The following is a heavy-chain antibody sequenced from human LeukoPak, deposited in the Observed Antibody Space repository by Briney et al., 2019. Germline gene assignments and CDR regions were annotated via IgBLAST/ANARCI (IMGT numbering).Heavy chain of an antibody. CDR1: GFTFSGSA. Sequence: GGSLRLSCAASGFTFSGSAMHWVRQASGKGLDWVGRIRSKANSYATAYPASVKGSCTISRDDSKNTAYLQITSLKTEDTAVYYCTRQLWLPPYYYYGMDVWGQGTTVTVSS. V-gene: IGHV3-73*01. J-gene: IGHJ6*02. CDR3: TRQLWLPPYYYYGMDV. CDR2: IRSKANSYAT. D-gene: IGHD6-19*01.